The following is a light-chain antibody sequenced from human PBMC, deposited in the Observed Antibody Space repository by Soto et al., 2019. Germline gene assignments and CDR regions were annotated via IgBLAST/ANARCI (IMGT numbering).Light chain of an antibody. CDR1: QSISSSF. CDR2: DSS. J-gene: IGKJ2*02. V-gene: IGKV3-20*01. CDR3: QQYDNALST. Sequence: EIVLTQSPGTLSFSPGERATLSCRASQSISSSFLAWYPQKPGQAPRLLLHDSSDRATGIPDRFSGSGSGTDFTLTISAVEPEDLAVYYCQQYDNALSTFGQGTKLEIK.